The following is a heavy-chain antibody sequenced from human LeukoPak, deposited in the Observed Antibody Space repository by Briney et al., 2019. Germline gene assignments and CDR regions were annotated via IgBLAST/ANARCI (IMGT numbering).Heavy chain of an antibody. CDR2: IYYSGST. J-gene: IGHJ6*03. CDR3: ARDFSSSSTVYYYYYMDV. V-gene: IGHV4-59*12. D-gene: IGHD6-6*01. Sequence: PSETLSLTCTVSGGSISSYYWSWIRQPPGKGLEWIGYIYYSGSTNYNPSLKSRVTMSVDTSKNQFSLKLSSVTAADTAIYYCARDFSSSSTVYYYYYMDVWGKGTTVTVSS. CDR1: GGSISSYY.